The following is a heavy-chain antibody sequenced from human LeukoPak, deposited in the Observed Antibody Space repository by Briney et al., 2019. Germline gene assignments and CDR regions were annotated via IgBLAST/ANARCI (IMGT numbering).Heavy chain of an antibody. CDR3: ARDQDYYGSGSYGPDY. CDR2: IYTSGST. V-gene: IGHV4-4*07. D-gene: IGHD3-10*01. CDR1: GGSISSYY. J-gene: IGHJ4*02. Sequence: PSETLSLTCTVSGGSISSYYWSWIRQPAGKGLEWIGRIYTSGSTNYNPSLKSRVTMSVDTSKNQFSLKLSSVTAADTAVYYCARDQDYYGSGSYGPDYWGQGTLVTVSS.